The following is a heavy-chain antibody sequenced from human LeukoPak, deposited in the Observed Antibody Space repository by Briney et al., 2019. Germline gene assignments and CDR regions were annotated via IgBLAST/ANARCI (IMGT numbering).Heavy chain of an antibody. D-gene: IGHD7-27*01. V-gene: IGHV5-51*01. CDR2: IYPGDSDT. CDR3: ARLKGCDWGRGDFDY. Sequence: GESLKISCKGSGYSFTSYWIGWVRQLPGKGLEGMGIIYPGDSDTRYSPSFQGQVTISADKSISTAYLQWGSLKASDTAMYYCARLKGCDWGRGDFDYWGQGTLVTVSS. CDR1: GYSFTSYW. J-gene: IGHJ4*02.